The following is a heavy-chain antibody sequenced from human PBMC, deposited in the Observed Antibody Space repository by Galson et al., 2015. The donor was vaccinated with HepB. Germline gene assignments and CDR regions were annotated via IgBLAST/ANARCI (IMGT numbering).Heavy chain of an antibody. CDR1: GGTFNSYA. CDR3: ARDSQYYDFWSGYSKGGMDV. J-gene: IGHJ6*03. Sequence: SVKVSCKASGGTFNSYAISWVRQAPGQGLEWMGGIIPILGIPKTAQKFQGRVTITADKSTNTAYMKLSSLRSEGTAVYYCARDSQYYDFWSGYSKGGMDVWGKGTTVTVSS. D-gene: IGHD3-3*01. V-gene: IGHV1-69*10. CDR2: IIPILGIP.